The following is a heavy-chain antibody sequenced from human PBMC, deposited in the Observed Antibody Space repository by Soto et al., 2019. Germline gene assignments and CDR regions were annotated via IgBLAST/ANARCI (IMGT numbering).Heavy chain of an antibody. CDR2: IYYSGST. CDR1: GGSISSSSYY. V-gene: IGHV4-39*01. CDR3: ASRIAVAGFYGMDV. Sequence: ETLSLTCTVSGGSISSSSYYWGWIRQPPGKGLEWIGSIYYSGSTYYNPSLKSRVTISVDTSKNQFSLKLSSVTAADTAVYYCASRIAVAGFYGMDVWGQGTTVTVSS. J-gene: IGHJ6*02. D-gene: IGHD6-19*01.